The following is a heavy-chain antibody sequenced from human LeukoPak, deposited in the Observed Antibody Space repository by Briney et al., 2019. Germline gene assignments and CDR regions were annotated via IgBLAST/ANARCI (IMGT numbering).Heavy chain of an antibody. CDR3: ATGTGYCSGGSCYTVPLGY. CDR2: IYSGGST. V-gene: IGHV3-66*01. J-gene: IGHJ4*02. Sequence: GGSLRLSCAVSGLTFSSYAMSWVRQAPGKGLEWVSVIYSGGSTYYADSVKGRFTISRDNSKNTLYLQMNSLRAEDTAVYYCATGTGYCSGGSCYTVPLGYWGQGTLVTVSS. CDR1: GLTFSSYA. D-gene: IGHD2-15*01.